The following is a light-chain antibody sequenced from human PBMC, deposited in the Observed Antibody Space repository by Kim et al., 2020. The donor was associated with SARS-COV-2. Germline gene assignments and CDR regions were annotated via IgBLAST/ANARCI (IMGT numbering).Light chain of an antibody. CDR3: SSYAGSKLA. J-gene: IGLJ2*01. V-gene: IGLV2-8*01. Sequence: PGQYATISSTGTSSAVGGYNYVSWYQQHPGKAPKLMIYEVSKRPSGVPDRFSGSKSGITASLTVSGLQAEDEADYYCSSYAGSKLAFGGGTQLTVL. CDR2: EVS. CDR1: SSAVGGYNY.